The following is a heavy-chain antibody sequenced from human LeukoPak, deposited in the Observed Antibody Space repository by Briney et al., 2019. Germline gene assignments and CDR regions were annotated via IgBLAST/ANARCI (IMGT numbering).Heavy chain of an antibody. CDR2: IVYSGGDT. D-gene: IGHD3-10*01. Sequence: RGGALRLSCTASGFTLCSYEMRWIRQAPGKGLEWVSSIVYSGGDTHYADSVNGRFTISRDNSTNTRSLQMNGLRAVDTALYYCAKGGDSYGSGSYIDYWGEGALVTVSS. CDR1: GFTLCSYE. CDR3: AKGGDSYGSGSYIDY. V-gene: IGHV3-23*01. J-gene: IGHJ4*02.